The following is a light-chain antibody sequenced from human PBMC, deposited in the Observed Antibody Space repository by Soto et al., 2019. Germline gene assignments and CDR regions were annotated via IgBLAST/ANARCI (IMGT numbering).Light chain of an antibody. J-gene: IGLJ2*01. CDR2: LNSDGSH. CDR1: SGHSSYA. Sequence: QRVLTQSPSASASLGASVKLTCTLSSGHSSYAIAWHQQQPEKGPRYLMKLNSDGSHSKGDGIPDRFSGSSSGAERYLTISSLQSEDEADYYCQTWGTPVLGGGTKLTVL. V-gene: IGLV4-69*01. CDR3: QTWGTPV.